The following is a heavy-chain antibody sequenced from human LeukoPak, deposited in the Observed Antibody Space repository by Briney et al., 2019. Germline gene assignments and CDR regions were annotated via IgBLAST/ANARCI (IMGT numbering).Heavy chain of an antibody. V-gene: IGHV4-4*02. Sequence: SETLSLTCAVSGGSISSSNWWSWVRQPPGKGLEWIGEIYHSGSTNYNPSLKSRVTISVDKSKNQFSLKLSSVTAADTAVYYCARGRRYSSSSCFDYWGQGTLVTVSS. CDR3: ARGRRYSSSSCFDY. CDR1: GGSISSSNW. CDR2: IYHSGST. D-gene: IGHD6-6*01. J-gene: IGHJ4*02.